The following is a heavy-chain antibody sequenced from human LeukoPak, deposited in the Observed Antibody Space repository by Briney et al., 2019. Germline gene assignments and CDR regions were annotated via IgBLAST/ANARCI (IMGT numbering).Heavy chain of an antibody. V-gene: IGHV4-59*12. J-gene: IGHJ4*02. CDR2: IFYSGST. Sequence: TSETLSLTCTVSGGSISRYYWSWIRQPPGKGLEWIGYIFYSGSTNYNPSLKSRVTISVDTSKNQFSLKLSSVTAADTAVYYCARDQTYSGSGIYTYFDYWGQGILVTVSS. CDR1: GGSISRYY. CDR3: ARDQTYSGSGIYTYFDY. D-gene: IGHD3-10*01.